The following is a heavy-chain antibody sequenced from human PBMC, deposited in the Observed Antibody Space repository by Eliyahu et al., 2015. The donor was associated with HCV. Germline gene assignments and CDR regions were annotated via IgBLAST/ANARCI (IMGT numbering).Heavy chain of an antibody. D-gene: IGHD6-19*01. CDR1: GGSISSSSHY. CDR3: ARDYIAVAGDFDY. V-gene: IGHV4-39*02. J-gene: IGHJ4*02. Sequence: QLQLQESGPGLVKPSETLSLTCTVSGGSISSSSHYWGWLRQPPGKGLEWIGNIYYSGRTFYNPSLKSRVTISVDTSKNQFXLKLSSVTAADTAVYFCARDYIAVAGDFDYWGQGTLVTVSS. CDR2: IYYSGRT.